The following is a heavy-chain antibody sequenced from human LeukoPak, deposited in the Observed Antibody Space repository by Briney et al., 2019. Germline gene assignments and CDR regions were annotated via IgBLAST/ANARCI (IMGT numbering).Heavy chain of an antibody. CDR2: ISSSSSYI. Sequence: GGSLRLSCAASGFTFSSYSMNWVRQAPGKGLEWVSSISSSSSYIYYADSVKGRFTISRDNAKNSLYLQMNSLRAEDTAVYYFARSGGLRLMVTIPGDYWGQGTLVTDSS. D-gene: IGHD5-24*01. V-gene: IGHV3-21*01. CDR3: ARSGGLRLMVTIPGDY. CDR1: GFTFSSYS. J-gene: IGHJ4*02.